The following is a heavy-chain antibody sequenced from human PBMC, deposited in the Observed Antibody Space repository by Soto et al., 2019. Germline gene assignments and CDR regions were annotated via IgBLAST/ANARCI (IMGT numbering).Heavy chain of an antibody. J-gene: IGHJ6*01. CDR3: ARPGTAGETAYSFGRGG. Sequence: ASVKVSCKASGYTFTNYYIQWVRQAPGHGLEWMAIINPSGGSTDYAQKFQGRVTLTRDTSTSTVHMELSSLRSEDTAVYYCARPGTAGETAYSFGRGGWGQGNRVTVSS. CDR2: INPSGGST. D-gene: IGHD7-27*01. V-gene: IGHV1-46*01. CDR1: GYTFTNYY.